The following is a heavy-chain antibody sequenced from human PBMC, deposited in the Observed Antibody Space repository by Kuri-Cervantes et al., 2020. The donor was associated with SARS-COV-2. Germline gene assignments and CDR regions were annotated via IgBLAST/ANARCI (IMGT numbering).Heavy chain of an antibody. V-gene: IGHV4-30-2*01. Sequence: SETLSLTCGVSGGVIIGDGYSWSWIRQPPGKGLEWIGYIYHTGTPYYNPSLRGRVTISVDRSMNQLSLNVKSVTAADTAVYYRARDGDYKGHGMDVWGQGTTVTVSS. CDR1: GGVIIGDGYS. CDR2: IYHTGTP. D-gene: IGHD4-17*01. CDR3: ARDGDYKGHGMDV. J-gene: IGHJ6*02.